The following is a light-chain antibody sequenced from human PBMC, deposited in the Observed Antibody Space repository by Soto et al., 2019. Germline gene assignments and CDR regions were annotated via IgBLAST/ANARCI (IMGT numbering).Light chain of an antibody. V-gene: IGKV1-5*03. CDR1: QSISSW. Sequence: DIQMTQSPSTLSASEGDRVTIXXRASQSISSWLAWYQQKPGKAPKXVIYKASSLESGVPSRFSGSGAGIEFTLTISSLQPDDFATYYCQQYNSYPLTFGGGTKVDIK. J-gene: IGKJ4*01. CDR3: QQYNSYPLT. CDR2: KAS.